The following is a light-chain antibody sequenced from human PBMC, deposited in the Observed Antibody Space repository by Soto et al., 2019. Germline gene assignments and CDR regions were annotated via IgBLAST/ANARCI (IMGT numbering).Light chain of an antibody. CDR1: SSDVGGYHY. CDR3: SSYTITSTYV. CDR2: DVS. J-gene: IGLJ1*01. Sequence: LTQPASVSGSPGQSITISCTGTSSDVGGYHYVSWYQHHPGKAPKLMIYDVSNRPSGVSNRFSGSKSGNTASLTISGLQAEDEADYYCSSYTITSTYVFGTGTKVTVL. V-gene: IGLV2-14*03.